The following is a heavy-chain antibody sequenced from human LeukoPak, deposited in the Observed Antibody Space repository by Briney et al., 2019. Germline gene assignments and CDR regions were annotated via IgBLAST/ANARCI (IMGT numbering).Heavy chain of an antibody. D-gene: IGHD6-19*01. J-gene: IGHJ4*02. Sequence: GGSLRLSCAASGFTFSSYSMNWVRQAPGKGLEWVSAISGGGGSTYYADSVKGRFTISRDNSKNTLYLQMNSLRAEDTAVYYCARSGWYFPVDYWGQGTLVTVSS. CDR2: ISGGGGST. CDR1: GFTFSSYS. CDR3: ARSGWYFPVDY. V-gene: IGHV3-23*01.